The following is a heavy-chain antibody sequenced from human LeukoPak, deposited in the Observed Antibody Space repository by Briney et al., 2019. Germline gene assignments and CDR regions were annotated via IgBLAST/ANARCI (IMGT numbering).Heavy chain of an antibody. D-gene: IGHD6-6*01. CDR3: TRVGSRSSFDY. Sequence: PGRSLRLSCTASGFTFGDYAMSWVRQAPGEGLEWVGFIRSKAYGGTTEYATSVKGRFTISRDDSKSIAYLQMNSLKTEDTAVYYCTRVGSRSSFDYWGQGTLVTVSS. CDR1: GFTFGDYA. J-gene: IGHJ4*02. CDR2: IRSKAYGGTT. V-gene: IGHV3-49*04.